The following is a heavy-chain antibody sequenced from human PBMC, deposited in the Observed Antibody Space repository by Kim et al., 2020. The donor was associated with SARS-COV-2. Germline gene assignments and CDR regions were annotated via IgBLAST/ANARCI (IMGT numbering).Heavy chain of an antibody. V-gene: IGHV4-39*07. D-gene: IGHD3-10*01. J-gene: IGHJ4*02. CDR2: IYYSGST. Sequence: SETLSLTCTVSGGSISSSSYYWGWIRQPPGKGLEWIGSIYYSGSTYYNPSLKSRVTISVDTSKNQFSLKLSSVTAADTAVYYCARDRGGRITMVRGVLWGQGTLVTVSS. CDR1: GGSISSSSYY. CDR3: ARDRGGRITMVRGVL.